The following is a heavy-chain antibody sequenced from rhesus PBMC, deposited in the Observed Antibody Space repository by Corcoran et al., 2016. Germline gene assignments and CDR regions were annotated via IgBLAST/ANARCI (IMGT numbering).Heavy chain of an antibody. J-gene: IGHJ4*01. CDR1: GVSISSDY. CDR2: IFGSSGST. V-gene: IGHV4S7*01. CDR3: ARVLRDDYVDY. D-gene: IGHD3-9*01. Sequence: QVHLQESGPGLVKPSETLSLTCAISGVSISSDYWTWIRPPPGAGLEWIGYIFGSSGSTYYKSSLKSRVTISKDTSKNQFSLKLSAVTAADTAGYYCARVLRDDYVDYWGQGVLVTVSS.